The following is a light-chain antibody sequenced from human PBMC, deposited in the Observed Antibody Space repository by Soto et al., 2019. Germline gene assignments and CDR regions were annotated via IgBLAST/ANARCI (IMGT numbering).Light chain of an antibody. CDR2: KAS. V-gene: IGKV1-5*03. CDR3: QQYNTFPST. Sequence: DIQMTQSPSTLSASVGDRVTITCRASQSISSWLAWYKQTPGKAPKLLIYKASSLETGVPSRFSGSGSGTEFTLTITSLHPDDFATYYCQQYNTFPSTFGQGTKLEI. J-gene: IGKJ2*01. CDR1: QSISSW.